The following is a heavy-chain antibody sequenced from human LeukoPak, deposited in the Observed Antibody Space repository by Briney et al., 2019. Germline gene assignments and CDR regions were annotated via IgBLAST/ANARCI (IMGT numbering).Heavy chain of an antibody. CDR1: GFSFSSYG. V-gene: IGHV3-30*02. Sequence: GGSLRLSCAASGFSFSSYGMHWVRQAPGKGLEWVAFIRFDGSDKYYADSVKGRFTISRDNSKNTLYLQMNSLRAEDTAVYYCARVLAEYRGSRGVTNLPRYYYYMDVWGKGTTVTISS. D-gene: IGHD3-10*01. CDR3: ARVLAEYRGSRGVTNLPRYYYYMDV. CDR2: IRFDGSDK. J-gene: IGHJ6*03.